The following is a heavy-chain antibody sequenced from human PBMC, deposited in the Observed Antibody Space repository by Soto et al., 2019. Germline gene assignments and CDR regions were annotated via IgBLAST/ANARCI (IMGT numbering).Heavy chain of an antibody. Sequence: ASVKVSCKASGYTFTSYAMHWVRQAPGQRLEWMGRINPSNGNTKYAQKFQGRVTMTRDTSTSTVYMELSSLRSEDTAVYYCARVGVQLERGSFDYWGQGTLVTVSS. CDR3: ARVGVQLERGSFDY. CDR1: GYTFTSYA. J-gene: IGHJ4*02. V-gene: IGHV1-3*01. CDR2: INPSNGNT. D-gene: IGHD1-1*01.